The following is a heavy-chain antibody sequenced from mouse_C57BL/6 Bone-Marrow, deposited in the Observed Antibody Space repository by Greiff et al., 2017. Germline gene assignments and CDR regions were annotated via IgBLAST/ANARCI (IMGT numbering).Heavy chain of an antibody. V-gene: IGHV1-81*01. CDR3: AGDGITAGVDY. Sequence: QVQLQQSGAELARPGASVKLSCKASGYTFTSYGISWVKQRNGQGLEWIGEINPRSGNTYYNEKFKGKATLTADQSSSTAYMELRSLTSEDAAVYFCAGDGITAGVDYWGQGTTLTVSS. J-gene: IGHJ2*01. D-gene: IGHD1-1*01. CDR2: INPRSGNT. CDR1: GYTFTSYG.